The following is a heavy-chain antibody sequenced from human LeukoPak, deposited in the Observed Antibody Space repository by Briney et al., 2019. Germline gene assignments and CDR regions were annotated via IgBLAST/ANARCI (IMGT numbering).Heavy chain of an antibody. CDR3: ARDYYGSGSYYPLDY. CDR1: AESFSGYH. J-gene: IGHJ4*02. D-gene: IGHD3-10*01. Sequence: SETLSLTCGVYAESFSGYHWTWIRLRPGKGLDWIGDIDHSGSAHYNPSLKSRVTISVDTSKNQFSLKLSSVTAADTAVYYCARDYYGSGSYYPLDYWGQGTLVTVSS. V-gene: IGHV4-34*01. CDR2: IDHSGSA.